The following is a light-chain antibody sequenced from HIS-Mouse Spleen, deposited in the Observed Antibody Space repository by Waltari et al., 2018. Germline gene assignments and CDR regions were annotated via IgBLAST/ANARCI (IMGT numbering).Light chain of an antibody. Sequence: SYQLTQPPSVPLSPGQTARITCSGGSFPKNYASWAQQKSGQAPVLVIYEDSKRPSGIPERFSGSSSGTMATLTISGAQVEDEADYYCYSTDSSGNHRVFGGGTKLTVL. V-gene: IGLV3-10*01. J-gene: IGLJ2*01. CDR3: YSTDSSGNHRV. CDR1: SFPKNY. CDR2: EDS.